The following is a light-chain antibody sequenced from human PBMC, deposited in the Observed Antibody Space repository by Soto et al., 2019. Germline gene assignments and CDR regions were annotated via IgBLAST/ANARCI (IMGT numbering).Light chain of an antibody. CDR1: SSDVGDY. CDR2: DVS. J-gene: IGLJ1*01. V-gene: IGLV2-14*03. Sequence: QSVLNQPASVSGSHGQSITISCTGTSSDVGDYVSWYQHHPDKAPKVMIYDVSSRPSGVSNRFSGSKSGGSASLTISGLQAEDEAEYYCSSFISGDTPLYVFATGTKVTVL. CDR3: SSFISGDTPLYV.